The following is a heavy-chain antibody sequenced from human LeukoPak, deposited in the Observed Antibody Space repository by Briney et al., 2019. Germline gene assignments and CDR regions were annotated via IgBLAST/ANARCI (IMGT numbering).Heavy chain of an antibody. J-gene: IGHJ4*02. CDR1: GYTLTELS. Sequence: GASVKVSCKVSGYTLTELSMHWVRQAPGQGLEWMGWINPNSGGTNYAQKFQGRVTMTRDTSISTAYMELSRLRSDDTAVYYCARDGGVYSSLDWGQGTLVTVSS. D-gene: IGHD6-13*01. CDR3: ARDGGVYSSLD. CDR2: INPNSGGT. V-gene: IGHV1-2*02.